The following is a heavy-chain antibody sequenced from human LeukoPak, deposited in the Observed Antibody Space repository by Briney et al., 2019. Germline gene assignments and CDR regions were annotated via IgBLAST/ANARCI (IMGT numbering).Heavy chain of an antibody. CDR2: VSDSGDAT. V-gene: IGHV3-23*01. CDR1: GFTFRSYA. J-gene: IGHJ4*02. CDR3: AKGSSGYDPFDY. Sequence: HPGGSLRLSCAASGFTFRSYAMSWVRQPPGKGLEWVSAVSDSGDATRYADSVKGRFTISRDNSKDTLYLQMNSLRAEDTAVYYCAKGSSGYDPFDYWGQGTLVTVSS. D-gene: IGHD5-12*01.